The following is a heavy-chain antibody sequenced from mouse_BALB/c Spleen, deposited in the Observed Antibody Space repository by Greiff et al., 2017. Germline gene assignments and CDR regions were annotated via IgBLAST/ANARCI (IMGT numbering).Heavy chain of an antibody. J-gene: IGHJ1*01. V-gene: IGHV5-12-2*01. D-gene: IGHD1-1*01. CDR1: GFTFSSYT. CDR3: ARHAGSSDDWYFDV. Sequence: EVKVVESGGGLVQPGGSLKLSCAASGFTFSSYTMSWVRQTPEKRLEWVAYISNGGGSTYYPDTVKGRFTISRDNAKNTLYLQMSSLKSEDTAMYYCARHAGSSDDWYFDVWGAGTTVTVSS. CDR2: ISNGGGST.